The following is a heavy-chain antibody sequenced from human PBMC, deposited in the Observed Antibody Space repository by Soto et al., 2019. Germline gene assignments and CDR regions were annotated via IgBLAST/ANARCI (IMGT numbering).Heavy chain of an antibody. CDR2: FDPEDGET. J-gene: IGHJ6*04. Sequence: GASVKVSCKVSGYTPTELSMHWVRQAPGKGLEWMGGFDPEDGETIYAQKFQGRVTMTEDTSTDTAYMELSSLRSEDTAVYYCARLTGVGYCSSTSCPXGYYGMDVWCKGTTVTVSS. V-gene: IGHV1-24*01. D-gene: IGHD2-2*03. CDR3: ARLTGVGYCSSTSCPXGYYGMDV. CDR1: GYTPTELS.